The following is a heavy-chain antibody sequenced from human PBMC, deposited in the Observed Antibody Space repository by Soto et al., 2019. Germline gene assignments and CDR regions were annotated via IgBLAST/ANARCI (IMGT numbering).Heavy chain of an antibody. CDR1: GFTFSNAW. J-gene: IGHJ4*02. CDR2: IKSKTDGGTT. D-gene: IGHD4-17*01. V-gene: IGHV3-15*01. CDR3: TTDQDGDYDFDY. Sequence: PGGSLRLSCAASGFTFSNAWMSWVRQAPGKGLEWVGRIKSKTDGGTTDYAAPVKGRFTISRDDSKNTLYLQMNSLKTEDTAVHYCTTDQDGDYDFDYWGQGTLVTVSS.